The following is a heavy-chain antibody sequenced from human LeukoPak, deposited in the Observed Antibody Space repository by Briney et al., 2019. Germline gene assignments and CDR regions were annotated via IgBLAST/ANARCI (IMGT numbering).Heavy chain of an antibody. CDR2: ISWDGGST. V-gene: IGHV3-43*01. CDR1: GFTFDDYT. Sequence: GGSLRLSCAASGFTFDDYTMHWVRQAPGKGLEWVSLISWDGGSTYYADSVKGRFTISRDNSKNSLYLQMNSLRTEDTALYYCAKGGSFGYDSSGYYEGSFDYWGQGTLVTVSS. CDR3: AKGGSFGYDSSGYYEGSFDY. D-gene: IGHD3-22*01. J-gene: IGHJ4*02.